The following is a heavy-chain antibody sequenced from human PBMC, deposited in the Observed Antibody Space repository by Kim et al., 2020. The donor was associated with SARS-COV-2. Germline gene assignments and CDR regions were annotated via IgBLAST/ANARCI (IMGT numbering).Heavy chain of an antibody. J-gene: IGHJ3*02. Sequence: GGSLRLSCVASGFNFSRYGMSWVRQAPGKGLEWVSALSGSTLSKYHADSVKGRFTISRDNSKNTLYLQMDSLRAEDTAVYYCAKSQFGACEVGCAFDIWGQGTMVTVSS. V-gene: IGHV3-23*01. CDR2: LSGSTLSK. D-gene: IGHD3-16*01. CDR1: GFNFSRYG. CDR3: AKSQFGACEVGCAFDI.